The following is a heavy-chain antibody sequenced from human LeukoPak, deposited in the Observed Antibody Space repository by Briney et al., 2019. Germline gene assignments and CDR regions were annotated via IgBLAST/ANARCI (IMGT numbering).Heavy chain of an antibody. V-gene: IGHV3-30*04. D-gene: IGHD2-8*01. CDR1: GFTFSSYA. CDR3: ATSSMDTKDY. CDR2: ISYDGSNK. Sequence: PGGSLRLSCAASGFTFSSYAMHWVRQAPGKGLEWVAVISYDGSNKYYADSVKGRFTISRDNSKNTLYLQMNSLRAEDTAVYYCATSSMDTKDYWGQGTLVTVSS. J-gene: IGHJ4*02.